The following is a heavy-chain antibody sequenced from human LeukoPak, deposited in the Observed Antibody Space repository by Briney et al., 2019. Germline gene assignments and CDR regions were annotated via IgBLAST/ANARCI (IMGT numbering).Heavy chain of an antibody. CDR1: GGSFSGYY. J-gene: IGHJ6*03. CDR2: INHSGRT. CDR3: ARHVSAYSSGLPYYMDV. D-gene: IGHD6-19*01. Sequence: SETLSLTCAVYGGSFSGYYWNWIRQPPGKGLEWIGEINHSGRTNYNPSLKSRVTISVDTSKKQFSLKLSSVTAADTAVYYCARHVSAYSSGLPYYMDVWGKGTTVTVSS. V-gene: IGHV4-34*01.